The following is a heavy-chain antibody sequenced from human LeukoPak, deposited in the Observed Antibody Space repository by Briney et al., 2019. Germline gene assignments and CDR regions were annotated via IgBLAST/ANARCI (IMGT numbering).Heavy chain of an antibody. Sequence: ASVKVSCKASGYTFTSYYMHWVRQAPGQGLKWMGIINPSGGSTSYAQKFQGRVTMTRDTSTSTVYMELSSLRAEDTAVYYCAREVQMATNFDAFDIWGQGTMVTVSS. CDR3: AREVQMATNFDAFDI. CDR2: INPSGGST. J-gene: IGHJ3*02. V-gene: IGHV1-46*01. CDR1: GYTFTSYY. D-gene: IGHD5-24*01.